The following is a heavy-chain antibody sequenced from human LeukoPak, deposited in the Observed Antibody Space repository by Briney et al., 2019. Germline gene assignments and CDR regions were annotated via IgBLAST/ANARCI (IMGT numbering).Heavy chain of an antibody. CDR2: IIPILGIA. CDR3: ARDKIGGYDGYYYGMDV. CDR1: GGTFSSYA. D-gene: IGHD5-12*01. V-gene: IGHV1-69*04. J-gene: IGHJ6*02. Sequence: GASVKVSCKASGGTFSSYAISWVRQAPGQGLEWMGRIIPILGIANYAQKFQGRVTITADKSTSTAYMELGSLRSEDTAVYYCARDKIGGYDGYYYGMDVWGQGTTVTVS.